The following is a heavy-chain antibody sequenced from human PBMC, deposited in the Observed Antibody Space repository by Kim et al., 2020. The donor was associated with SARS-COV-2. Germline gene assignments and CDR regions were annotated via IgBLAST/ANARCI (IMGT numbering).Heavy chain of an antibody. V-gene: IGHV5-51*01. CDR3: ARHDGYSYDS. D-gene: IGHD5-18*01. CDR2: IYPGDSDT. Sequence: GESLKISCKASGYSFTNYSIGWVRQMPGKGLEWMGSIYPGDSDTRYSPSFQGQVTISADKSISTAYMQWSSLKASDTAMYYCARHDGYSYDSWGQGTLVTVSP. CDR1: GYSFTNYS. J-gene: IGHJ4*02.